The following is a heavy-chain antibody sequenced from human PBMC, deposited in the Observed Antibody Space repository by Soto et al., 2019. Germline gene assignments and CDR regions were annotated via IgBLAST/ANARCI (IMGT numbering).Heavy chain of an antibody. V-gene: IGHV1-69*01. CDR3: ASRYDTPMYIRASYYYGMDV. J-gene: IGHJ6*02. CDR1: GGTFSSYA. CDR2: IIPIFGTA. Sequence: QVQLVQAGAEVKKPGSSVKVSCKASGGTFSSYAISWVRQAPGQGLEWMGGIIPIFGTANYAQKFQGRVTISEDESTSKAYMELSSLRSEDRAVYYGASRYDTPMYIRASYYYGMDVWGQGTTVTVSS. D-gene: IGHD3-16*01.